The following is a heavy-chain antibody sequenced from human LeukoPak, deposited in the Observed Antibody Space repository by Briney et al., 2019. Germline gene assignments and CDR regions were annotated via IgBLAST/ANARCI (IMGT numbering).Heavy chain of an antibody. CDR1: GYTFTGYY. CDR3: ARDRVGATNYFDY. D-gene: IGHD1-26*01. V-gene: IGHV1-2*02. J-gene: IGHJ4*02. Sequence: ASVKVSCKASGYTFTGYYIHWVRQALGQGLEWMGWINPNSGGTNYAQKFQGRVTMTRDTSISTAYMELSRLRSDDTAVYYCARDRVGATNYFDYWGQGTLVTVSS. CDR2: INPNSGGT.